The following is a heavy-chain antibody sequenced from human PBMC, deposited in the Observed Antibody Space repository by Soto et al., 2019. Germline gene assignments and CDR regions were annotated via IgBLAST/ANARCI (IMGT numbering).Heavy chain of an antibody. Sequence: PGGSLRLSCAASGFTFSSYAMSWVRQAPGKGLEWVSAISGSGGSTYYADSVKGRFTISRDNSKNTLYLQMNSLRAEDTAVYYCAKSESMDYYYYGMDVWGQGTTVTVSS. J-gene: IGHJ6*02. CDR3: AKSESMDYYYYGMDV. V-gene: IGHV3-23*01. CDR1: GFTFSSYA. CDR2: ISGSGGST.